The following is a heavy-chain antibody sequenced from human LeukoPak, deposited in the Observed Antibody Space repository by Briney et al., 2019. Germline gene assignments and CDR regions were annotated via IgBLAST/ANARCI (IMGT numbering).Heavy chain of an antibody. CDR3: ARVVENYYDSSGYFDY. CDR2: IYYSGST. V-gene: IGHV4-39*07. Sequence: SETLPLTCTVSGGSISSSSYYWGWIRQPPGKGLEWIGSIYYSGSTYYNPSLKSRVTISVDTSKNQFSLKLSSVTAADTAVYYCARVVENYYDSSGYFDYWGQGTLVTVSS. CDR1: GGSISSSSYY. D-gene: IGHD3-22*01. J-gene: IGHJ4*02.